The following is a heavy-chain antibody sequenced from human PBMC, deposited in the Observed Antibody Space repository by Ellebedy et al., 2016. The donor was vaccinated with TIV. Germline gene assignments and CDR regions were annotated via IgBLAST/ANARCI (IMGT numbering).Heavy chain of an antibody. CDR2: IYYSGST. V-gene: IGHV4-59*08. CDR1: GGSISSYY. D-gene: IGHD1-26*01. J-gene: IGHJ4*02. CDR3: ARHLVVGATVGPALY. Sequence: SETLSLTXTVSGGSISSYYWSWIRQPPGKGLEWIGYIYYSGSTNYNPSLKSRVTISVDTSKNQFSLKLISVTAADTAVYYCARHLVVGATVGPALYWGQGTLVTVSS.